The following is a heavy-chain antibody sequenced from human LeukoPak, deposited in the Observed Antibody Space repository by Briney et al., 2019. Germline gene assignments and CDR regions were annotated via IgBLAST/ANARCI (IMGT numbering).Heavy chain of an antibody. D-gene: IGHD3-22*01. Sequence: ASVKVSCKASGGTFSSYAISWVRQAPGQGLEWMGGIIPIFGTANYAQKFQGRVTITADESTSTAYMELSSLRSEDTAVYYCARDRLLVGGRIVVTAFDIWGQGTMVTVSS. CDR1: GGTFSSYA. J-gene: IGHJ3*02. CDR2: IIPIFGTA. V-gene: IGHV1-69*13. CDR3: ARDRLLVGGRIVVTAFDI.